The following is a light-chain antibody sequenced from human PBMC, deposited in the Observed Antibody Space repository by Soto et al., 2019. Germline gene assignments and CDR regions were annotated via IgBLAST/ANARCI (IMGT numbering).Light chain of an antibody. CDR2: GAS. V-gene: IGKV3-15*01. J-gene: IGKJ4*01. Sequence: EIVLTQSPGTLSLSPGERATLSCRASESVSNNLAWYQQKPGQAPRLLIYGASTRATDIPARFSGSGSGTEFTLTISSLQSEDFAVYYCQKYNNWPPLTFGGGTKVDIK. CDR3: QKYNNWPPLT. CDR1: ESVSNN.